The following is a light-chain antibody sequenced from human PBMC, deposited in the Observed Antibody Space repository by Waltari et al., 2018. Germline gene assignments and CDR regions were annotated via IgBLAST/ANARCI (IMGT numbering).Light chain of an antibody. CDR3: NSYTSSSTPGV. CDR2: EVS. CDR1: SSDVGGYNY. Sequence: QSALTQSASVSGSPGQSIPISCTGTSSDVGGYNYVPWYQQHPGKAPKLMIYEVSNRPSGVSNRFSGSKSGNMASLTISGLQAEDEADYYCNSYTSSSTPGVFGGGTKVTVL. J-gene: IGLJ3*02. V-gene: IGLV2-14*01.